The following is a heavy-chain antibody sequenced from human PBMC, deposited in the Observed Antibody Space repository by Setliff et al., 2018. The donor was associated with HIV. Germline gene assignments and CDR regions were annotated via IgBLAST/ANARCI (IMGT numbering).Heavy chain of an antibody. CDR1: GFPFSDFW. D-gene: IGHD2-2*02. J-gene: IGHJ4*02. Sequence: GGSLRLSCVASGFPFSDFWMNWVRQAPGKGLEWVANIKEDGSETYYVDSVKGRFTISRDNSKNSLHLQMDSLRVEEPAVYYCAAGHYTTLRWGQGTLVTVSS. CDR2: IKEDGSET. CDR3: AAGHYTTLR. V-gene: IGHV3-7*01.